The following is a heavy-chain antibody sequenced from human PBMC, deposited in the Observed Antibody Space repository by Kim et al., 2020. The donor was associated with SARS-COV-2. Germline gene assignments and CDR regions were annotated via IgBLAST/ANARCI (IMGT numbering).Heavy chain of an antibody. CDR2: IIPILGIT. CDR3: AIVDTAMAMFDY. J-gene: IGHJ4*02. D-gene: IGHD5-18*01. Sequence: SVKVSCKASGGTFSSYTISWVRQAPGQGLEWMGRIIPILGITNYAQKFQGRVTITADKSTGTAYMELSSLRSEDTAVYYCAIVDTAMAMFDYWGQGTLVAV. CDR1: GGTFSSYT. V-gene: IGHV1-69*02.